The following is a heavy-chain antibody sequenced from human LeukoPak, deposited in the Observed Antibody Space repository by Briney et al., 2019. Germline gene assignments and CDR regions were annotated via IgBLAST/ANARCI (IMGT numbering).Heavy chain of an antibody. CDR1: GGSISLSNYY. CDR2: IYYSGST. CDR3: ARDSSSWKGEAPFDY. J-gene: IGHJ4*02. Sequence: PSETLSLTCSVSGGSISLSNYYWGWIRQPPGKGLEWIGSIYYSGSTYYNPSLKSRVTISVDTSKNQFSLKLSSVTAADTAVYYCARDSSSWKGEAPFDYWGQGTLVTVSS. V-gene: IGHV4-39*07. D-gene: IGHD6-13*01.